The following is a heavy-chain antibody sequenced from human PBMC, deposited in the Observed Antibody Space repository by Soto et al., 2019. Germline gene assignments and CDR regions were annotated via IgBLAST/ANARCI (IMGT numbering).Heavy chain of an antibody. CDR1: GFTFSSYA. CDR3: AKSRQQRHKSLGY. J-gene: IGHJ4*02. CDR2: ISGSGGST. V-gene: IGHV3-23*01. Sequence: GGSLRLSCAASGFTFSSYAMSWVRQARGKGLEWVSAISGSGGSTYYADSVKGRFTISRDNSKNTLYLQMNSLRAEDTAVYYCAKSRQQRHKSLGYWGQGTLVTVSS. D-gene: IGHD6-25*01.